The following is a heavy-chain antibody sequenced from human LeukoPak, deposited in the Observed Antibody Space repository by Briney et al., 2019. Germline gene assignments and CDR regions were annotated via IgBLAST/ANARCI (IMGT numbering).Heavy chain of an antibody. V-gene: IGHV4-61*01. CDR3: SSHDILTGYYH. J-gene: IGHJ5*02. D-gene: IGHD3-9*01. Sequence: SETLSLTCTVSGGSVSSGSYYWSWIRQPPGRGLEWIGYIYYSGSTNYNPSLKSRVTMSVDTSKNQFSLKLSSVTAADTAVYYCSSHDILTGYYHWGQGALVTVSS. CDR2: IYYSGST. CDR1: GGSVSSGSYY.